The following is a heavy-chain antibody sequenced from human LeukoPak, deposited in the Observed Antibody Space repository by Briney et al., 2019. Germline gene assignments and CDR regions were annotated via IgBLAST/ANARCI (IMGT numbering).Heavy chain of an antibody. Sequence: GGSLRLSCAASGFTFSSYAMSWVRQAPGKGLEWVSAISGSSGSTYYADSVKGRFTISRDNSKNTLYLQMNSLRAEDTAVYYCARGYSSSWGGLDYWGQGTLVTVSS. V-gene: IGHV3-23*01. J-gene: IGHJ4*02. D-gene: IGHD6-13*01. CDR1: GFTFSSYA. CDR2: ISGSSGST. CDR3: ARGYSSSWGGLDY.